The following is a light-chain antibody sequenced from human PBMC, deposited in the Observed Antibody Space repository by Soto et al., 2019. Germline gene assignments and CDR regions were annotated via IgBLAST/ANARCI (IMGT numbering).Light chain of an antibody. J-gene: IGKJ1*01. Sequence: EIVMTQSPGTLSVSPLERANISCRAGQGVTTNFAWYQQKSGQSPRLLIYDVSIRATGVPARFSGSGSGTDFTLTISRLEPEDFVVYHCQQYGDLPPTFGQGTKVDIK. CDR2: DVS. CDR3: QQYGDLPPT. V-gene: IGKV3-15*01. CDR1: QGVTTN.